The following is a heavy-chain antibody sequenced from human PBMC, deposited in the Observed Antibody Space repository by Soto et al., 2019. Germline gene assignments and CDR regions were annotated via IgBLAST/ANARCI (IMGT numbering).Heavy chain of an antibody. Sequence: PSETLSLTCAVSGYSISSCYYWGWIRQPPGKGLEWIGSIYHSGSTYYNPSPKSRVTISVDTSKNQFSLKLSSVTAADTAVYYCARNSWLPRDYYYGMDVWGQGTTVTVSS. V-gene: IGHV4-38-2*01. J-gene: IGHJ6*02. CDR3: ARNSWLPRDYYYGMDV. CDR1: GYSISSCYY. D-gene: IGHD6-19*01. CDR2: IYHSGST.